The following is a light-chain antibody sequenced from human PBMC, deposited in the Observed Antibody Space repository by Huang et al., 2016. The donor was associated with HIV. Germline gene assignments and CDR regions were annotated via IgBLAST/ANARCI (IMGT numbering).Light chain of an antibody. Sequence: EIVLTQSPATLPLSPGERATLSCRARQSVSSYLAWYQQKPGQAPRLLIYDASNSATGIPARFSGSGSGTDFTLTISSLEPEDFAVYYCQQRSNWPPWTFGQGTKVEIK. V-gene: IGKV3-11*01. CDR3: QQRSNWPPWT. J-gene: IGKJ1*01. CDR1: QSVSSY. CDR2: DAS.